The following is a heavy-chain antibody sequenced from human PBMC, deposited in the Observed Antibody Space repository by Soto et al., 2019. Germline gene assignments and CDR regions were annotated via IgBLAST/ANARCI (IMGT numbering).Heavy chain of an antibody. Sequence: QVQLQESGPGLVKPSGTLSLTCAVSSGSISSSNWWSWVRQPPGKGLEWIGEIYHSGGTNYNPSLQSRGTISVDKSKNQFSLKLSSVTAADTAGYYCARLTTVTTSYYYYMDVWGKGTTVTVSS. V-gene: IGHV4-4*02. CDR3: ARLTTVTTSYYYYMDV. CDR1: SGSISSSNW. CDR2: IYHSGGT. J-gene: IGHJ6*03. D-gene: IGHD4-4*01.